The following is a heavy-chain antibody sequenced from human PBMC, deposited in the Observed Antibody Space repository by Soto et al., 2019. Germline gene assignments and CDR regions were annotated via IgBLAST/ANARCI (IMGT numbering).Heavy chain of an antibody. CDR3: VRARDGYNYNAFDI. J-gene: IGHJ3*02. CDR2: IHSDGSST. CDR1: GFTFSSYW. V-gene: IGHV3-74*01. D-gene: IGHD5-12*01. Sequence: PGGSLRLSCAASGFTFSSYWMHWVRQAPGKGLVWVSRIHSDGSSTTYADSVKGRFTISRDNSKNTLYLQMNSLRAEDTAVYFCVRARDGYNYNAFDIRGQGTMVTVSS.